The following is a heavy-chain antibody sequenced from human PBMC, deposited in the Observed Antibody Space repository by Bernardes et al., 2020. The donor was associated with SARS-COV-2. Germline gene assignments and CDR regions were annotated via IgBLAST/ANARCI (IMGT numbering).Heavy chain of an antibody. D-gene: IGHD2-8*02. CDR1: GFTFSSYS. CDR3: AKGRRDGGVTSFFDK. CDR2: ISAGGGTTT. V-gene: IGHV3-23*01. Sequence: GGSLRLSCTASGFTFSSYSMTWVRQAPGKGLEWVSIISAGGGTTTQYADSVKGRFTISRDNSKNTGYLQMTGLRTEDTAVYYCAKGRRDGGVTSFFDKWGQGTLVTVSS. J-gene: IGHJ4*02.